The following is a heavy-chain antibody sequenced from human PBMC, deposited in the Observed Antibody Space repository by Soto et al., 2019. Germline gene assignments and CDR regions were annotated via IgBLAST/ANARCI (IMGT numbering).Heavy chain of an antibody. D-gene: IGHD1-1*01. CDR3: AVTTATEYFHY. CDR1: GGSFSGYY. J-gene: IGHJ1*01. V-gene: IGHV4-34*01. Sequence: SETLSLTCAVYGGSFSGYYWSWIRQPPGKGLEWIGEINHSGSTNYNPSLKSRVTISVDTSKNQFSLKMTSVTAADTAVYYCAVTTATEYFHYWGQGTLVTVSS. CDR2: INHSGST.